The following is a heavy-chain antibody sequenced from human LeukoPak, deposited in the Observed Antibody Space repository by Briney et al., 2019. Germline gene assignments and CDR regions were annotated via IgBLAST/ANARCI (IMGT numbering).Heavy chain of an antibody. D-gene: IGHD2-15*01. Sequence: SETLSLTCTVSGGSISYHYCNWIRQPPGKGLEWIGYVYHSGTTNYNPSLKSRVTISVDTSKNQFSLKLSSVTAADTAVYYCARHSVAATNWFDPWGQGTLVTVSS. CDR2: VYHSGTT. CDR3: ARHSVAATNWFDP. V-gene: IGHV4-59*08. CDR1: GGSISYHY. J-gene: IGHJ5*02.